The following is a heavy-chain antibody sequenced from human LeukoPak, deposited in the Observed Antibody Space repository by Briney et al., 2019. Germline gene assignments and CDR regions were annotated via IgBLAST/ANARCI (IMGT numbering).Heavy chain of an antibody. CDR3: GIDPVLGSGSVDY. CDR1: GFTFTNHW. J-gene: IGHJ4*02. CDR2: IRPDGRET. Sequence: PGGSLRLSCAASGFTFTNHWMHWVRQAPGKGLVWVSRIRPDGRETNHADSVKGRFTISRDNAENTLYLQMNSLGAEDTAVYYCGIDPVLGSGSVDYWGQGVLVTVSS. V-gene: IGHV3-74*01. D-gene: IGHD3-10*01.